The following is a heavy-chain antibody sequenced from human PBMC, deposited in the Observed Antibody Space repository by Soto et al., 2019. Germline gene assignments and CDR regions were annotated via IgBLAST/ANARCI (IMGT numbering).Heavy chain of an antibody. CDR1: GFTFSSYA. Sequence: EEQLLESGGGLVQPGGSLRLSCGASGFTFSSYAMSWVRQAPGKGLEWGSGISGGKPFYADSVKGRFTISRDDSKNTLYLQMNSLRAEDTAVYYCAKRHDAFDIRGHGTMVTVSS. J-gene: IGHJ3*02. CDR2: ISGGKP. CDR3: AKRHDAFDI. V-gene: IGHV3-23*01. D-gene: IGHD6-25*01.